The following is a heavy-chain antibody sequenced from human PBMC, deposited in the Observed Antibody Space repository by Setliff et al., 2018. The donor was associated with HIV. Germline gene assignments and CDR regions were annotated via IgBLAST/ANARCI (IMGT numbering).Heavy chain of an antibody. V-gene: IGHV4-59*01. CDR3: ARWGDGYNSYDF. Sequence: SSETLSLTCAVSGVSISAYFWSWIRQSPEKGLEWIGYIDNSGNTNCSPSLKSRITISRDTSKNQFSLNVNSLTAADTAVYFCARWGDGYNSYDFWGQGTLVTVSS. J-gene: IGHJ4*02. D-gene: IGHD5-12*01. CDR1: GVSISAYF. CDR2: IDNSGNT.